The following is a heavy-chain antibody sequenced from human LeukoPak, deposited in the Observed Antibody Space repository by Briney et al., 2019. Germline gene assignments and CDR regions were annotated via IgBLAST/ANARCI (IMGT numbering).Heavy chain of an antibody. CDR3: ARGLLHYNILTGYYNKYFDY. J-gene: IGHJ4*02. CDR1: GGSISSGSYY. Sequence: SETLSLTCTVSGGSISSGSYYWSWIRQPAGKGLERIGRIYASGSTNYNPSLKSRVTISVDTSKNQFSLKLSSVTAADTAVYYCARGLLHYNILTGYYNKYFDYWGQGTLVTVSS. CDR2: IYASGST. D-gene: IGHD3-9*01. V-gene: IGHV4-61*02.